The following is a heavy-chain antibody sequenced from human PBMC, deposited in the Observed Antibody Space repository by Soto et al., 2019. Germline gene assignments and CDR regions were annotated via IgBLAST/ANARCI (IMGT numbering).Heavy chain of an antibody. J-gene: IGHJ6*02. CDR1: GYSFTSYW. V-gene: IGHV5-51*01. D-gene: IGHD6-13*01. CDR3: ARSEHSSSWPTYYYYGMDV. CDR2: IYPGDSDT. Sequence: LGESLKISCKGSGYSFTSYWIGWVRQMPGKGLEWMGIIYPGDSDTRYSPSFQGQVTISADKSISTAYLQWSSLKASDTAMYYCARSEHSSSWPTYYYYGMDVWGQGTTVTVSS.